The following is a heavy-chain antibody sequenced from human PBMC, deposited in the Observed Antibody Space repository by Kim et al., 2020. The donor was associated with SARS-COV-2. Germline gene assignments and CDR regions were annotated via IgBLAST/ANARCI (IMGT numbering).Heavy chain of an antibody. D-gene: IGHD4-17*01. J-gene: IGHJ6*02. Sequence: SETLSLTCTVSGGSISSYYWSWIRQPPGKGLEWIGYIYYSGSTNYNPSLKSRVTISVDTSKNQFSLKLSSVTAADTAVYYCARDSLRSLYYYGMDVWGQGTTVTVSS. CDR1: GGSISSYY. V-gene: IGHV4-59*13. CDR3: ARDSLRSLYYYGMDV. CDR2: IYYSGST.